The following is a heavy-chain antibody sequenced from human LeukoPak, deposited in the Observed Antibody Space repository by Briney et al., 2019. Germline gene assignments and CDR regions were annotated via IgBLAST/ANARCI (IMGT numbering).Heavy chain of an antibody. J-gene: IGHJ4*02. CDR3: AKDQPRAYFDS. Sequence: GGSLRLSCAASGFTFSSHGMHWVRQAPGKGLEWVAFVRSGGTTKYYTDSVKGRFTISRDNSKNTMYLQMNSLRAEDTAVYYCAKDQPRAYFDSWGQGTLVTVSS. CDR1: GFTFSSHG. V-gene: IGHV3-30*02. CDR2: VRSGGTTK. D-gene: IGHD2-2*01.